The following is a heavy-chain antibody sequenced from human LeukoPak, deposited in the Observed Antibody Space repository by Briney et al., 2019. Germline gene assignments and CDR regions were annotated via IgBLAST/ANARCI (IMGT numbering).Heavy chain of an antibody. V-gene: IGHV4-59*01. D-gene: IGHD3-3*01. CDR3: ARYRPSESRSGEVTSLDY. CDR1: GGSISSYY. Sequence: PSETLSLTCTVSGGSISSYYWSWIRQPPGKGLELIGHIYYTGSTTYNPSLKSRATISLDTSENQFSLKLSSVTTADTAVYYCARYRPSESRSGEVTSLDYWGQGTLVTVSS. J-gene: IGHJ4*02. CDR2: IYYTGST.